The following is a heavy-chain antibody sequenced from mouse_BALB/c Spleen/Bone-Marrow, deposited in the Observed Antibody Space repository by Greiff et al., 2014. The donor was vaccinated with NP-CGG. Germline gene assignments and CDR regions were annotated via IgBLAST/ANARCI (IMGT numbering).Heavy chain of an antibody. CDR1: GFTFSSFG. Sequence: QLQESGGGLVQPGGSRKLSCAASGFTFSSFGMHWVRQAPEKGLEWVAYISSGSSTIYYADTVKGRFTISRDNPKNTLFLQMTSLRSEDTAMYYCARDDYDYAMDYWGQGTSVTVSS. CDR2: ISSGSSTI. D-gene: IGHD2-4*01. V-gene: IGHV5-17*02. CDR3: ARDDYDYAMDY. J-gene: IGHJ4*01.